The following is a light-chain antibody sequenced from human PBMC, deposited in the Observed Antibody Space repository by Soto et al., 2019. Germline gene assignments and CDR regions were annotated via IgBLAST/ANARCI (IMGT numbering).Light chain of an antibody. CDR3: QHYNSYSEA. V-gene: IGKV1-5*03. CDR1: QSISTY. CDR2: KAS. J-gene: IGKJ1*01. Sequence: DIQMTQSPSSLSAAIGDRVTITCRASQSISTYLAWYQQKPGKAPKLLIYKASTLKSGVPSRFSGSGSGTEFTLTISSLQPDDFATYYCQHYNSYSEAFGQGTKVDNK.